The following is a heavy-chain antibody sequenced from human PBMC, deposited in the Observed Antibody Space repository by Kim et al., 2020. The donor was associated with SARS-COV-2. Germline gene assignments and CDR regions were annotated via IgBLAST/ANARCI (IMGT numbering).Heavy chain of an antibody. J-gene: IGHJ5*02. V-gene: IGHV4-59*13. CDR3: ARSKGYCSGGSCYSGWFDP. CDR1: GGSISSYY. Sequence: SETLSLTCTVSGGSISSYYWSWIRQPPGKGLEWIGYIYYSGSTNYNPSLKSRVTIAVDTSKNQFSLKLSSVTAADTAVYYCARSKGYCSGGSCYSGWFDP. D-gene: IGHD2-15*01. CDR2: IYYSGST.